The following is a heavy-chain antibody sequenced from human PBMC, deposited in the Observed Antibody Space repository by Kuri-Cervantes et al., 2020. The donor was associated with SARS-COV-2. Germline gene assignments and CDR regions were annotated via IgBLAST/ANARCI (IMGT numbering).Heavy chain of an antibody. CDR3: ARDGGPPDIVVVPAGA. J-gene: IGHJ2*01. V-gene: IGHV3-21*01. D-gene: IGHD2-2*01. CDR1: GFPFSGYS. Sequence: GGSLRLSCAASGFPFSGYSMNCVRQAPGKGLGCVSSISSSSSYIYYADSVKGRFTNSRDNAKNSLYLQMNSLRAEDRAVYYCARDGGPPDIVVVPAGAWGRGTLVTVSS. CDR2: ISSSSSYI.